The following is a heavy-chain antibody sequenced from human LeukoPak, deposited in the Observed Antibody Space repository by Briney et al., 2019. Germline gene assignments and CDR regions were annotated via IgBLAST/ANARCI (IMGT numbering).Heavy chain of an antibody. CDR3: ARGSCSGGSCYSIYYYYMDV. D-gene: IGHD2-15*01. Sequence: SETLSLTCAVYGGSFSGYYWSWIRQPPGKGLEWIGEINHSGSTNYNPSPKSRATMSVDTSKNQFSLKLSSVTAADTAVYYCARGSCSGGSCYSIYYYYMDVWGEGTTVTVSS. CDR2: INHSGST. CDR1: GGSFSGYY. J-gene: IGHJ6*03. V-gene: IGHV4-34*01.